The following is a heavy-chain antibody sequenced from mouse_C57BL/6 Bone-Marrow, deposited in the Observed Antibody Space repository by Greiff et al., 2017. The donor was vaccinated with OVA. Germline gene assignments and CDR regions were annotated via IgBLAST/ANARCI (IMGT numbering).Heavy chain of an antibody. Sequence: QVQLQQSGAELVKPGASVKLSCKASGYTFTSYWMHWVKQRPGQGLEWIGMIHPNSGSTNYNEKFKSKATLTVDKSSSTAYMQLSSLTSEDSAVYYCARSGTTVVAGAMDYWGQGTSVTVSS. CDR3: ARSGTTVVAGAMDY. V-gene: IGHV1-64*01. J-gene: IGHJ4*01. CDR1: GYTFTSYW. D-gene: IGHD1-1*01. CDR2: IHPNSGST.